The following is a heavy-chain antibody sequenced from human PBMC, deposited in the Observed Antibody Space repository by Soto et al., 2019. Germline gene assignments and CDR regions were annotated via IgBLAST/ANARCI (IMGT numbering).Heavy chain of an antibody. Sequence: QVLLVQSGAEVKKPGASVKVSCKASGYTFNSYGVSWVRQAPGQGLEWVGWISAYNGNTKYSQNLQGRVTMTIDTTTSYAYLEVRSLRSDDTAIYYCARYFWSGQLPFYFDQWGQGTLVTVSS. CDR2: ISAYNGNT. CDR1: GYTFNSYG. CDR3: ARYFWSGQLPFYFDQ. V-gene: IGHV1-18*01. J-gene: IGHJ4*02. D-gene: IGHD3-3*01.